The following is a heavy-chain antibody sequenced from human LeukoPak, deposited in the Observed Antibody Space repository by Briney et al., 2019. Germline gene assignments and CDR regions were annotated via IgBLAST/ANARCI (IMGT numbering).Heavy chain of an antibody. CDR2: IYTTGST. CDR1: GVSIANTFYY. V-gene: IGHV4-61*02. J-gene: IGHJ4*02. Sequence: PSQTLSLTCTVSGVSIANTFYYWNWLRQPAGKGLEWIGRIYTTGSTDYNPSLKSRVTISLDTARNQFSLKLSSVTAADTAVYYCRRRQDGHDYWGQGTLVTVSS. CDR3: RRRQDGHDY.